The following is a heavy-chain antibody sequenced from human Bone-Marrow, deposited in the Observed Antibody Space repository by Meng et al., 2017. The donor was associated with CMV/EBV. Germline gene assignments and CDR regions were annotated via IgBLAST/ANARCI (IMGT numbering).Heavy chain of an antibody. CDR3: AREEAAHYYYYGMDV. CDR1: GFTFISYE. CDR2: ISSSGSTI. J-gene: IGHJ6*02. Sequence: GGSLRLSCAASGFTFISYEMNWVRQAPGKGLEWVSYISSSGSTIYYADSVKGRFTISRDNAKNSLYLQMNSLRAEDTAVYYCAREEAAHYYYYGMDVWGQGTTVTVSS. V-gene: IGHV3-48*03. D-gene: IGHD2-15*01.